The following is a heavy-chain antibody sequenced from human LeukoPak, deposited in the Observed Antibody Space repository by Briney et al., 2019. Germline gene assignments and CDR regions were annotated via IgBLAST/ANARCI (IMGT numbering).Heavy chain of an antibody. J-gene: IGHJ5*02. D-gene: IGHD3-10*01. CDR1: GFTFSSYA. CDR2: ISYDGSNK. V-gene: IGHV3-30-3*01. CDR3: ARGFPAGMVRGVIPWFDP. Sequence: GGSLRLSCAASGFTFSSYAMHWVRQAPGKGLEWVAVISYDGSNKYYADSVKGRFTISRDNSKNTLYLQMNSLRAEDMAVYYCARGFPAGMVRGVIPWFDPWGQGTLVTVSS.